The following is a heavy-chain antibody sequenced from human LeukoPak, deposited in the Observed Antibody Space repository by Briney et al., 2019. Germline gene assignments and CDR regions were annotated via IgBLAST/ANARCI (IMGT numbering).Heavy chain of an antibody. V-gene: IGHV4-34*01. CDR3: ARASYYDQYLMYYMDV. D-gene: IGHD1-26*01. CDR1: GGSFSGYY. J-gene: IGHJ6*03. CDR2: INHSGST. Sequence: PSETLSLTCAVYGGSFSGYYWSWLRHPPGKGLEWIGEINHSGSTNYNPSLKSRVTISVDTSKNQFSLKLSSVTAADTAVYYCARASYYDQYLMYYMDVWGKGTTVTVSS.